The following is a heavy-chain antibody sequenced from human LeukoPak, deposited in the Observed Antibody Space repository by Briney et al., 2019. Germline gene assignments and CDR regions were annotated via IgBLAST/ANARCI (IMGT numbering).Heavy chain of an antibody. D-gene: IGHD5-18*01. CDR3: AREGGYSYGSGLDY. Sequence: PGGSLRLSCAASGFTVSSHYMNWVRQAPGKGLEWVSVIYSSGSTYYADSVKGRFTISRDNSKNTLYLQMNGLRAEDTAVYYCAREGGYSYGSGLDYWGQGTLVTVSS. J-gene: IGHJ4*02. V-gene: IGHV3-53*01. CDR2: IYSSGST. CDR1: GFTVSSHY.